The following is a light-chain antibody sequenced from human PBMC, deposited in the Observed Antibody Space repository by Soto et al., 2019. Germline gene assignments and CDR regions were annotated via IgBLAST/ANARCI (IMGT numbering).Light chain of an antibody. J-gene: IGKJ4*01. Sequence: AIQMTQSPSSLSASVGDRVIITCRASQSIRNDLGWYQHRPGQAPKLLIYPASILQSGVPSRFSGSGTGTDFTLTISGVQPEDFAAYYCLQDYNCPLTFGGGTKVDIK. V-gene: IGKV1-6*02. CDR1: QSIRND. CDR2: PAS. CDR3: LQDYNCPLT.